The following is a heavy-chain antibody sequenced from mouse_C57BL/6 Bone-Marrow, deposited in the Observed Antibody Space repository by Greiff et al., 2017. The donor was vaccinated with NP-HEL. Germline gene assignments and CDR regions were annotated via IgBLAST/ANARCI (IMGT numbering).Heavy chain of an antibody. CDR3: ARHGTTVVATYLDY. CDR2: IISVGVYT. Sequence: EVKLMESGGDLVKPGGSLKLSFAAPGFTFSSFGMSWVRQTPAKRLEWVATIISVGVYTYYPDSGKGRFTSSRDNAKNTLYLQMSSLKSEDTAMYYCARHGTTVVATYLDYWGQGTTLTVSS. J-gene: IGHJ2*01. D-gene: IGHD1-1*01. CDR1: GFTFSSFG. V-gene: IGHV5-6*01.